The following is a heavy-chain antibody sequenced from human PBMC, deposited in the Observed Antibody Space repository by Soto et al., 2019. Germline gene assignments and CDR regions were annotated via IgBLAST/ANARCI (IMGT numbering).Heavy chain of an antibody. CDR3: ARHFRPYPEHYYYYYGMDV. J-gene: IGHJ6*02. CDR2: IDPSDSYT. D-gene: IGHD3-3*02. Sequence: PGESLKISCKGSGYSFTSYWISWVRQMPGKGLEWMGRIDPSDSYTNYSPSFQGHVTISADKSISTAYLQWSSLKASDTAMYYCARHFRPYPEHYYYYYGMDVWGQGTTVTVSS. CDR1: GYSFTSYW. V-gene: IGHV5-10-1*01.